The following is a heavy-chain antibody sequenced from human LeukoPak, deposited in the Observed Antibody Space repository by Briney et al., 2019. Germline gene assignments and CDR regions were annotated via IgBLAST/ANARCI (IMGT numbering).Heavy chain of an antibody. CDR3: ARHVWGATYYDFWSGYNYYYFDY. CDR1: GYSFTSYW. CDR2: IYPGDSDT. Sequence: GESLKISCKGSGYSFTSYWIGWVRQMPGKGLEWMGIIYPGDSDTRYSPSFQGQVTISADKSISTAYLQWSSLKASDTAMYYCARHVWGATYYDFWSGYNYYYFDYWGQGTLVTVSS. V-gene: IGHV5-51*01. J-gene: IGHJ4*02. D-gene: IGHD3-3*01.